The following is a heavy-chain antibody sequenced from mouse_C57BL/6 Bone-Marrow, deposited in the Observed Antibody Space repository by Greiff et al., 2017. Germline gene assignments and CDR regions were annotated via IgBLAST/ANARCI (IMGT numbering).Heavy chain of an antibody. D-gene: IGHD2-4*01. Sequence: EVQLQQSGPVLVKPGASVKMSCKASGYTFTDYYMNWVKQSHGKSLEWIGVINPYNGGTSYNQKFKGKATLTVDKSSSTAYMELNSLTSEDSAVYYWARQDYEAWFAYWGQGTLVTVSA. CDR3: ARQDYEAWFAY. J-gene: IGHJ3*01. CDR2: INPYNGGT. V-gene: IGHV1-19*01. CDR1: GYTFTDYY.